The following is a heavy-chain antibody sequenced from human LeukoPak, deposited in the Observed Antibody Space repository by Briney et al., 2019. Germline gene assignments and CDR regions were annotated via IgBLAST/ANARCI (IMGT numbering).Heavy chain of an antibody. V-gene: IGHV1-18*01. CDR1: GYTFTNSG. CDR2: ISAYNGNT. CDR3: ARGSGIYSYFDS. J-gene: IGHJ4*02. Sequence: ASVKVSCKASGYTFTNSGITWVRQAPGQGLEWMGWISAYNGNTNYAQKLQDRVNMTTDTSTSTAYMELRSLRSDDTALYYCARGSGIYSYFDSWGQGTLVTVSS. D-gene: IGHD1-26*01.